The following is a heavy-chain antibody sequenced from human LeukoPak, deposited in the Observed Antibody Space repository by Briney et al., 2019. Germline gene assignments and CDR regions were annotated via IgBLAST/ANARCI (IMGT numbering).Heavy chain of an antibody. J-gene: IGHJ4*02. D-gene: IGHD3-10*01. CDR2: IWYDGSNK. CDR1: GGSFSGYY. V-gene: IGHV3-33*08. Sequence: LSLTCAVYGGSFSGYYWSWVRQAPGKGLEWVAVIWYDGSNKYYADSVKGRFTISRDNSKNTLYLQMNSLRAEDTAVYYCARDRNYYGSGSLDYWGQGTLVTVSS. CDR3: ARDRNYYGSGSLDY.